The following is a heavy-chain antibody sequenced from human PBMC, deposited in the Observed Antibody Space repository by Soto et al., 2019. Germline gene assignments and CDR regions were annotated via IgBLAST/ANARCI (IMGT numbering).Heavy chain of an antibody. D-gene: IGHD3-22*01. Sequence: QVQLVESGGGVVQPGWSLRLSCAASGFTFSSYAMHWIRQAPGKGLEWVAIISFDGSNEYYADSVKGRFPISRDNSKNTLYLQVRSLRAEDTAVYYCAKTYYYDRSGYYQNWFDPWGHGTLVTVSS. CDR2: ISFDGSNE. CDR1: GFTFSSYA. V-gene: IGHV3-30-3*02. CDR3: AKTYYYDRSGYYQNWFDP. J-gene: IGHJ5*02.